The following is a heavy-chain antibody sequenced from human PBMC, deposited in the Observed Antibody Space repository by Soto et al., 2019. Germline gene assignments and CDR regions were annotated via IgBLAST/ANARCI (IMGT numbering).Heavy chain of an antibody. V-gene: IGHV4-31*03. CDR1: GGSISSGDYY. D-gene: IGHD3-3*01. J-gene: IGHJ5*02. Sequence: QVQLQESGPGLVKTSQTLSLTCTVSGGSISSGDYYWSWIRQHPGKGLEWIGYIYYSGSTYYNPSRKSRVTISVDTSKNQFSLKLSSVTAADTAVYYCARWWSGSRQGFDPWGQGTLVTVSS. CDR2: IYYSGST. CDR3: ARWWSGSRQGFDP.